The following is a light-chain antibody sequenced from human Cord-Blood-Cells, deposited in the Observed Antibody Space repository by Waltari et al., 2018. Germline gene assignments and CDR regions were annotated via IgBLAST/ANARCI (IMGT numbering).Light chain of an antibody. J-gene: IGKJ3*01. CDR3: QQRSNWLCT. CDR2: DAS. Sequence: EIVLTHSPATLSLSPGERATLSCRASQSVSSYVAWYQQKPGQAPRLLIYDASNRATGIPARFSVSGSETDFNLTHTSQGPQGFAVYGGQQRSNWLCTLGPGPTVTIK. CDR1: QSVSSY. V-gene: IGKV3-11*01.